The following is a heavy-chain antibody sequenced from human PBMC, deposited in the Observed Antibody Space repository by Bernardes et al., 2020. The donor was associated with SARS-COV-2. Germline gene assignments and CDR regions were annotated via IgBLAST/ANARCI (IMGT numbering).Heavy chain of an antibody. J-gene: IGHJ5*02. CDR2: IFYSGST. V-gene: IGHV4-39*07. Sequence: SETLSLTCTVSGDSISSTTSYWGWLRQPPGKGLECIVTIFYSGSTYYNPSLKSRVTISVDTSKNQFSLRLSSVTAADSAVYYCARGSGLYCGTTSCYEPNWFDHWGQGTLVTVSS. CDR3: ARGSGLYCGTTSCYEPNWFDH. D-gene: IGHD2-2*01. CDR1: GDSISSTTSY.